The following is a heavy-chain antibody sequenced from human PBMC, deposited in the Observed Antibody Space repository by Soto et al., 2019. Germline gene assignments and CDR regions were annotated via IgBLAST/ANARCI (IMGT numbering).Heavy chain of an antibody. CDR2: IYYSGSA. Sequence: QLQLQESGPGLVKPSETLSLTCTVSGGSISSSTYYWGWIRQPPGKGLEWIGMIYYSGSAYYNPSLKSRVTISIDTSKNQFSLRLGSVTAADTAVYYCARHGVDYGDYASYSYYGMDVWGRGTTVTVSS. V-gene: IGHV4-39*01. J-gene: IGHJ6*02. D-gene: IGHD4-17*01. CDR3: ARHGVDYGDYASYSYYGMDV. CDR1: GGSISSSTYY.